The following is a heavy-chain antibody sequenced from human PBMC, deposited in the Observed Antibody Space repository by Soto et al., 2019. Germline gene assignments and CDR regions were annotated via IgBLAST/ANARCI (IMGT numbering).Heavy chain of an antibody. Sequence: GGSLRLSCASSGFTFSSYAMSWVRQAPGKGLEWVSAISGSAGSIYYADSVKGRFTISRDNSMNTLYLQMNSLRAEDTTVYYCASNMVFGEYGMDVWGQGTTVTVSS. J-gene: IGHJ6*02. D-gene: IGHD3-10*02. CDR2: ISGSAGSI. CDR1: GFTFSSYA. CDR3: ASNMVFGEYGMDV. V-gene: IGHV3-23*01.